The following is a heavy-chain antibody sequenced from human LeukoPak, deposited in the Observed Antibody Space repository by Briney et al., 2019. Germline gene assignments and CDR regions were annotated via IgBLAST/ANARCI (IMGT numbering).Heavy chain of an antibody. CDR3: ARSPPYYYDSSGYYFDN. Sequence: GGSLRLSCAASGFTVSSNYMSWVRQAPGKGLEWVSVIYSGGSTYYADSVKGRFTISRDNSKNTLYLQMNSLRAEDTAVYYCARSPPYYYDSSGYYFDNWGQGTLVTVSS. J-gene: IGHJ4*02. D-gene: IGHD3-22*01. CDR1: GFTVSSNY. CDR2: IYSGGST. V-gene: IGHV3-53*01.